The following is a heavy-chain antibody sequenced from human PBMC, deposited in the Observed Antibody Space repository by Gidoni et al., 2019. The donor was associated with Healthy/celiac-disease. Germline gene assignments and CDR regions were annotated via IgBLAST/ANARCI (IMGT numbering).Heavy chain of an antibody. V-gene: IGHV4-39*01. D-gene: IGHD5-12*01. CDR3: VRRPIVAGPYYYYGMDV. J-gene: IGHJ6*02. Sequence: QLQLQESGPGLVKPSETLSLTCTVSGGSISSSSYYLGWIGQPPGKGLEWIGSIYYSGSTYYNPSLKSRVTIYVDTSKNQFSLKLSSVTAADTAVYYCVRRPIVAGPYYYYGMDVWGQGTTVTVSS. CDR1: GGSISSSSYY. CDR2: IYYSGST.